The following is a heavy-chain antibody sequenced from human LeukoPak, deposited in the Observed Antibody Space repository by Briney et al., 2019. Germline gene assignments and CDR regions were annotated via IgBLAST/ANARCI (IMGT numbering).Heavy chain of an antibody. V-gene: IGHV1-2*04. D-gene: IGHD3-22*01. CDR3: ARTRESLLLSDYYDSSGDHFDY. CDR1: GYTFTGYY. Sequence: GASVKVSCKASGYTFTGYYMHWVRQAPGQELEWIGWINPNSGGTNYAQKFQGWVTMTRDTSISTAYMELSRLRSDDTAVYYCARTRESLLLSDYYDSSGDHFDYWGQGTLVTVSS. CDR2: INPNSGGT. J-gene: IGHJ4*02.